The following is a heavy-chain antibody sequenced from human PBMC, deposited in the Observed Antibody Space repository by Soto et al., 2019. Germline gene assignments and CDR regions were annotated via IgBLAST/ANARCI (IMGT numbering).Heavy chain of an antibody. CDR2: INWNDDE. J-gene: IGHJ3*02. D-gene: IGHD2-15*01. V-gene: IGHV2-5*01. CDR3: AHRHDLGGSDI. Sequence: QITLKESGPTLVKPTQTLTLTCTFSGFSLNTRAVGVGWIRQPPGKALEWLALINWNDDERYSESLKDRLTITKETSRNHVVLTMTNVDPVDTATYYCAHRHDLGGSDIWGQGTTVTVSS. CDR1: GFSLNTRAVG.